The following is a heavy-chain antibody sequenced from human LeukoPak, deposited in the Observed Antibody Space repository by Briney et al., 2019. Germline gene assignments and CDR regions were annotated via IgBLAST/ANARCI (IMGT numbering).Heavy chain of an antibody. CDR2: INPSGSST. D-gene: IGHD1-26*01. CDR1: GYTFTSHY. Sequence: ASVKVSCKASGYTFTSHYMHWVRQAPGQGLEWMGLINPSGSSTLYAQKFQGRVTMTRDMSTTTDYMELSSLRSEDTAVYYCAKGGVVQRAGPTGFDLWGQGTMVTVSS. J-gene: IGHJ3*01. V-gene: IGHV1-46*01. CDR3: AKGGVVQRAGPTGFDL.